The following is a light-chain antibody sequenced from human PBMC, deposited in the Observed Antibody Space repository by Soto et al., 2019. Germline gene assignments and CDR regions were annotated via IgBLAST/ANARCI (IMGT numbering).Light chain of an antibody. CDR2: DAS. CDR1: QSLRYTY. CDR3: QHYFSSPWT. V-gene: IGKV3-20*01. J-gene: IGKJ1*01. Sequence: EIVLTQSPGTVSLSPGERATLSCRASQSLRYTYIAWYQQKPGQAPRLLIYDASSRATGIADRFSGSGSGTDFTLTISRLEPEDFAVYYCQHYFSSPWTFGQGTKVEIK.